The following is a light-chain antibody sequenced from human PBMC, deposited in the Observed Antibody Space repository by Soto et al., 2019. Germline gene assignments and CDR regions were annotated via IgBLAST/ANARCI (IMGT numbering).Light chain of an antibody. Sequence: ENVLTQSPGTLSLSAGDRATLFCRARQSLTNPYIAWYQQKPGQAPRLLIYDISSRATGIPDRFSGSVSGTDFTLTISSLEPEDLGVFYGQQRFDWPKITFGQGTRLEIK. CDR2: DIS. CDR1: QSLTNPY. CDR3: QQRFDWPKIT. V-gene: IGKV3D-20*02. J-gene: IGKJ5*01.